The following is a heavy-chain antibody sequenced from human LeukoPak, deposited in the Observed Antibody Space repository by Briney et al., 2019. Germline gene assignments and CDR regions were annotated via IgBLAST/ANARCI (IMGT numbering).Heavy chain of an antibody. CDR3: AKEPFRGGGYNLDY. Sequence: GGSLRLSCAASGFTFSSYAMSWVRQAPGKGLEWVSSIDASRGTTYYADSVRGRFTISRDISKDTLYLQMNNLRAEDTAIYYCAKEPFRGGGYNLDYWGQGTLVTVSS. D-gene: IGHD5-24*01. CDR1: GFTFSSYA. V-gene: IGHV3-23*01. CDR2: IDASRGTT. J-gene: IGHJ4*02.